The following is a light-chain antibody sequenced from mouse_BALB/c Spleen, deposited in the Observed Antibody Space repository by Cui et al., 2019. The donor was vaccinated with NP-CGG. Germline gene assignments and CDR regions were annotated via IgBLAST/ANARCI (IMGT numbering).Light chain of an antibody. CDR2: GTN. CDR3: ALWYSNHWV. Sequence: QAVVTQESALTTSPDETVTLTCRSSPGAVTTSNYANWVQEKPDHLFTGLIGGTNNRAPGVPARFSGSLIGDKAALTITGAQTEDEAIYFCALWYSNHWVFGGGTKLNVL. J-gene: IGLJ1*01. CDR1: PGAVTTSNY. V-gene: IGLV1*01.